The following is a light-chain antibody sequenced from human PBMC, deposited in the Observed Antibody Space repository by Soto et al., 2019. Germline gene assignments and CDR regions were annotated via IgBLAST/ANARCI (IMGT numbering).Light chain of an antibody. CDR3: QKYNGAPLT. CDR1: QGISIY. Sequence: DIQMTQSPSSLSASVGDRVTIACRASQGISIYLAWYQQKPGKVPQLLIYDAYTLQSGVPSRFSGSGSGTDFTLTISGLQPEYVATYYCQKYNGAPLTFGGGTKVEIK. V-gene: IGKV1-27*01. CDR2: DAY. J-gene: IGKJ4*01.